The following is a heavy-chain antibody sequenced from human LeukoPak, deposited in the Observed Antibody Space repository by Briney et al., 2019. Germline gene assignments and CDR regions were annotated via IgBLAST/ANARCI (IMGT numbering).Heavy chain of an antibody. Sequence: ASVKVSCKAPGYTFTSNGINWVRQAPGQGLEWMGWISGYSGNAKYAQKFQGRVTMTTDTSTSTAYMEVRSLRSDDTAVYYCARDAGRLIAAAGTFDYWGQGTLVTVSS. CDR1: GYTFTSNG. V-gene: IGHV1-18*01. CDR2: ISGYSGNA. J-gene: IGHJ4*02. D-gene: IGHD6-13*01. CDR3: ARDAGRLIAAAGTFDY.